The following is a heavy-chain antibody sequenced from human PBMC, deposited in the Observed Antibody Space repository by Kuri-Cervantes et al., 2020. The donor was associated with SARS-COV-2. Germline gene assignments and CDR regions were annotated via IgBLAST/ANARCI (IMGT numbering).Heavy chain of an antibody. J-gene: IGHJ4*02. CDR2: IYQSGST. V-gene: IGHV4-38-2*01. CDR1: GYSIRSAYY. Sequence: SQTLSLTCAVSGYSIRSAYYWDWIRQPPGKGLEWIGTIYQSGSTYYNPSLKSRVTISVDRSENQFSLKLASVTAADTAVYYCARGTRYCSGGSCYSGDGPFDYCGQGTLVTVSS. D-gene: IGHD2-15*01. CDR3: ARGTRYCSGGSCYSGDGPFDY.